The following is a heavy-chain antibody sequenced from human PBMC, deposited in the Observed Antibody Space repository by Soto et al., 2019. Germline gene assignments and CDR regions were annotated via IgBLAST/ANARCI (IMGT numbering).Heavy chain of an antibody. J-gene: IGHJ3*02. D-gene: IGHD3-16*01. CDR1: GYTFTSYD. CDR2: MNPNSGNT. V-gene: IGHV1-8*01. Sequence: ASVKVSCKASGYTFTSYDINWVRQATGQGLEWTGWMNPNSGNTGYAQKFQGRVTMTRNTSISTAYMDLRSLTSDDTAVYYCARDRVAGIWGDAFDIWGQGTLVTVSS. CDR3: ARDRVAGIWGDAFDI.